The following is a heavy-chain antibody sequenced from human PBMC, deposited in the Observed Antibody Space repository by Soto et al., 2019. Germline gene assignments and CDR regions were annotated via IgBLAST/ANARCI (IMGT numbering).Heavy chain of an antibody. D-gene: IGHD6-19*01. V-gene: IGHV1-24*01. CDR2: FDAEDGET. Sequence: ASVKVSCKVSGYTLTELSMHWVRQAPGKGLEWMGWFDAEDGETNYAQKFQGRVTMTKDTSTSTAYMELRSLRSDDTAVYYCARNSSGWYFPLLDYWGQGTLVTVSS. CDR3: ARNSSGWYFPLLDY. J-gene: IGHJ4*02. CDR1: GYTLTELS.